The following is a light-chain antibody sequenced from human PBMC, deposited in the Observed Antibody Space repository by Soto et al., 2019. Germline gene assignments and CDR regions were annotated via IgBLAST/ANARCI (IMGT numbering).Light chain of an antibody. J-gene: IGKJ1*01. Sequence: EIVLTQSPGTLSLSPGERATLSCRASQSLNSFYLAWYQQKPGQAPRLLIYGSSHRATGIPVRFSGSGSGTDFTLTISRLDPEDFAVYYCQQYDISPRTFGQGTKVEVK. CDR1: QSLNSFY. V-gene: IGKV3-20*01. CDR3: QQYDISPRT. CDR2: GSS.